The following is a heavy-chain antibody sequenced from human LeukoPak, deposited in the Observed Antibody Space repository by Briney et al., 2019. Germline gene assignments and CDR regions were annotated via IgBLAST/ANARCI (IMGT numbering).Heavy chain of an antibody. Sequence: GASVKVSCKASGYTFTGYYMHWVRQAPGQGLEWMGWINPNSGGTNYAQKFQGRVTMTRDTSISTAYMELTRLRSDDPAVYYCARVFDNYGDLDVWGKGTTVTVSS. J-gene: IGHJ6*04. V-gene: IGHV1-2*02. CDR1: GYTFTGYY. CDR2: INPNSGGT. CDR3: ARVFDNYGDLDV. D-gene: IGHD4-17*01.